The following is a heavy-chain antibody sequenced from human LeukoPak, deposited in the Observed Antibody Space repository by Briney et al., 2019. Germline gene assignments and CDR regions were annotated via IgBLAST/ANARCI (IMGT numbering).Heavy chain of an antibody. CDR3: ARRVDTAMVYFDY. CDR2: INHSGST. J-gene: IGHJ4*02. D-gene: IGHD5-18*01. V-gene: IGHV4-59*01. CDR1: GGSISSYY. Sequence: PSETLSLTCTVSGGSISSYYWSWIRQPPGKGLEWIGEINHSGSTNYNPSLKSRVTISVDTSKNQFSLKLNSVTAADTAVYYCARRVDTAMVYFDYWGQGTLVTVSS.